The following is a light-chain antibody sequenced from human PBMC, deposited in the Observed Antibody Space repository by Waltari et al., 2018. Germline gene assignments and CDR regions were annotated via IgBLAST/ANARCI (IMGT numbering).Light chain of an antibody. J-gene: IGKJ1*01. V-gene: IGKV4-1*01. CDR3: QQYYSSPST. Sequence: DIVMTQSPDSLAVSLGERATINCKSSQSVFYSSNNKNYLAWYQQKPRQPPRLIIYWASTRESGVPERFSGSGSGTDFTLTISSLQAEDVAVYHCQQYYSSPSTFGQGTKVEIK. CDR2: WAS. CDR1: QSVFYSSNNKNY.